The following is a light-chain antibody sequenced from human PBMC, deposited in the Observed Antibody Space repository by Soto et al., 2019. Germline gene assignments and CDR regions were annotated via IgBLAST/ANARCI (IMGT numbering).Light chain of an antibody. V-gene: IGKV1-5*03. CDR1: QSISSW. Sequence: DIQMTQSPSTLYASVGDGVTITCRASQSISSWLAWYQQKPGKAPKLLIYEASNLESGVPSRFSGSGSGTEFTLTISSLQPDDFATYYCQQYYTYSLTFGGGTKVEIK. CDR2: EAS. J-gene: IGKJ4*01. CDR3: QQYYTYSLT.